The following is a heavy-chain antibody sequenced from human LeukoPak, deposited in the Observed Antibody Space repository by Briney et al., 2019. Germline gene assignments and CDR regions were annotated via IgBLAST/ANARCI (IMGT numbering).Heavy chain of an antibody. CDR1: GGSISSSSYY. V-gene: IGHV4-39*07. J-gene: IGHJ4*02. CDR3: ARRSLGITGMFDY. D-gene: IGHD1-20*01. Sequence: KTSETLSLTCTVSGGSISSSSYYWGWIRQPPGKGLEWIGEIYHSGSTNYNPSLKSRVTISVDKSKNQFSLKLSSVTAADTAVYYCARRSLGITGMFDYWGQGTLVTVSS. CDR2: IYHSGST.